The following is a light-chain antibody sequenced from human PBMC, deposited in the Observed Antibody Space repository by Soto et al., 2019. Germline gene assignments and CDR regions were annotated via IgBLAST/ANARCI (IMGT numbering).Light chain of an antibody. CDR1: SNDVGAFDY. J-gene: IGLJ2*01. Sequence: QSALTQPASVSASPGQSISISCTGTSNDVGAFDYVSWYQQHPGKAPKLIIFEVFNRPSGVSTRFSGSKSGSTASLTISGLQTEDEADYYCCSYAGTYIPLFGGGTKLTVL. CDR2: EVF. CDR3: CSYAGTYIPL. V-gene: IGLV2-14*01.